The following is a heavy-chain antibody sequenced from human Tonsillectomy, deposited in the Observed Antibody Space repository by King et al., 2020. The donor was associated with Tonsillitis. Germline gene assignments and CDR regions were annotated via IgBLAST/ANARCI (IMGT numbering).Heavy chain of an antibody. CDR2: IYWNDDK. CDR3: AHRLESGYDILTGYDNWFDP. CDR1: GFSLSTSGVG. V-gene: IGHV2-5*01. J-gene: IGHJ5*02. D-gene: IGHD3-9*01. Sequence: TLQESGPTLVKPTQTLTLTCTFSGFSLSTSGVGVGWIRQPPGKALEWLALIYWNDDKRYSPSLKSRLTITKDTSKNQVVLKMTNMDPVDTATYYCAHRLESGYDILTGYDNWFDPWGQGTLVTVSS.